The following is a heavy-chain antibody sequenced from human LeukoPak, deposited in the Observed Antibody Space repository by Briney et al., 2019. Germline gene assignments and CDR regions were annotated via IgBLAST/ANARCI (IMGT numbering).Heavy chain of an antibody. CDR1: GFTLGGHD. D-gene: IGHD5-18*01. V-gene: IGHV3-13*01. Sequence: GGSLRLSCTASGFTLGGHDMHWVRRTTGDGLEWVAAVSAGHHAFYAGSVKGRFTVSREDAKNSLYLQMNSLRAGDTAVYYCVREARGYHYTYFDYWGQGSLVTVSS. CDR2: VSAGHHA. J-gene: IGHJ4*02. CDR3: VREARGYHYTYFDY.